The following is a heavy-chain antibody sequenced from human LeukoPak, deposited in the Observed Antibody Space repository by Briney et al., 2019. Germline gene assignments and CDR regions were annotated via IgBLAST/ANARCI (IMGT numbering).Heavy chain of an antibody. J-gene: IGHJ4*02. Sequence: PGGSLRLSCAASGFTFSSYGMHWVRQAPGKGLEWVAFIRYDGSNKYYADSVKGRFTISRDNSKNTLYLQMNSLRAADTAVYYCAKAAPSDYWGQGALVTVSS. CDR1: GFTFSSYG. CDR2: IRYDGSNK. CDR3: AKAAPSDY. V-gene: IGHV3-30*02.